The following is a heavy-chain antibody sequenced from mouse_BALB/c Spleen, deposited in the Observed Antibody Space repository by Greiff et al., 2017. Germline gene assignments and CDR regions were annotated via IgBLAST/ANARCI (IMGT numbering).Heavy chain of an antibody. CDR3: ARTMITTTGFAY. CDR2: IWSGGST. J-gene: IGHJ2*01. D-gene: IGHD2-4*01. Sequence: QVQLKESGPGLVQPSQSLSITCTVSGFSLTSSGVHWVRQSPGTGLEWLGVIWSGGSTDYNAAFISRLSISKDNSKSQVFFKMNSLQANNTAIYYCARTMITTTGFAYWGQGTTLTVSS. CDR1: GFSLTSSG. V-gene: IGHV2-2*02.